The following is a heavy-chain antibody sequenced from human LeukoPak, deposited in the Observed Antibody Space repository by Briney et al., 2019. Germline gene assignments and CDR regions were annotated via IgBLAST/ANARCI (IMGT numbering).Heavy chain of an antibody. CDR2: IYTCGST. CDR1: GGSISSGSYY. D-gene: IGHD4-11*01. CDR3: ATYDYSNYAIDY. J-gene: IGHJ4*02. V-gene: IGHV4-61*02. Sequence: SGTLSLTCTVSGGSISSGSYYWSWIRQPAGKGLEWIGRIYTCGSTNYNPSLKSRVTISVDTSKNQFSLKLSSVTAADTAVYYCATYDYSNYAIDYWGQGTLVTVSS.